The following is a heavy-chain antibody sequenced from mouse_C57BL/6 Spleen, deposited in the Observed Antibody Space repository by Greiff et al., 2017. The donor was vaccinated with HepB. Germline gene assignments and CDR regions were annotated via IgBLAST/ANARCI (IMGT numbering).Heavy chain of an antibody. J-gene: IGHJ1*03. D-gene: IGHD1-1*01. CDR2: IYPGDGDT. CDR1: GYAFSSYW. V-gene: IGHV1-80*01. Sequence: VQLQQSGAELVKPGASVKISCKASGYAFSSYWMNWVKQRPGKGLEWIGQIYPGDGDTNYNGKFKGKATLTADNSSSTAYMHLSSLTSEDSAVYFCERSGGSCLWDFDVWGTGTTVTVSS. CDR3: ERSGGSCLWDFDV.